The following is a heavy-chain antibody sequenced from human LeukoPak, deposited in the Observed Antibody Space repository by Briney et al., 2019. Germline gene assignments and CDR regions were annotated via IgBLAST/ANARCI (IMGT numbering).Heavy chain of an antibody. D-gene: IGHD3-22*01. CDR1: GFTFSSFG. CDR2: ISSDGVNK. V-gene: IGHV3-30*18. CDR3: AKGQNYYDGSGYYSTDY. Sequence: GGSLRLSCAASGFTFSSFGMHWVRQAPGKGLEWVAVISSDGVNKYSADSVKGRFTISRDNSKNTLYLQMNSLRAADTAVYYCAKGQNYYDGSGYYSTDYWGQGTPITVSS. J-gene: IGHJ4*02.